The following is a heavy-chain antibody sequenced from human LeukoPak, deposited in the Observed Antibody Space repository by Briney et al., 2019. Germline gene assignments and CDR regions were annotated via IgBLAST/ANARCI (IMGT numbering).Heavy chain of an antibody. CDR2: INPSGGST. Sequence: ASVKVSCKASGYTFTSYYMHWVRQAPGQGLEWMGIINPSGGSTSYAQKSQGRVTMTRDTSTSTAYMELSSLRSEDTAVYYCARGRGYSYGYNLFDYWGQGTLVTVSS. CDR1: GYTFTSYY. J-gene: IGHJ4*02. D-gene: IGHD5-18*01. V-gene: IGHV1-46*01. CDR3: ARGRGYSYGYNLFDY.